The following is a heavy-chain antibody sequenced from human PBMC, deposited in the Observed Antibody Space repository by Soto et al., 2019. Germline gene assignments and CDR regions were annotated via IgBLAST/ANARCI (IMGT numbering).Heavy chain of an antibody. V-gene: IGHV3-48*01. Sequence: GGSLRLSCAASGFTFSSYKMNWVRQAPGKGLEWVSNIGWRADTTYYADSVKGRFIISRDNAKNTLYLQMNSLRAEDTAVYYCARDQRVVRGARRDYYYYYMDVWGKGTTVTVSS. CDR3: ARDQRVVRGARRDYYYYYMDV. CDR2: IGWRADTT. D-gene: IGHD3-10*01. CDR1: GFTFSSYK. J-gene: IGHJ6*03.